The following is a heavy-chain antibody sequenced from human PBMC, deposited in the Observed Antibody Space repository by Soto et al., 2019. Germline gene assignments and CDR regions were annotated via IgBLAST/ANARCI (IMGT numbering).Heavy chain of an antibody. J-gene: IGHJ6*02. CDR1: GFTFSSYA. V-gene: IGHV3-23*01. Sequence: EVQLLESGGGLVQPGGSLRLSCAASGFTFSSYAMSWVRQAPGKGLEWVSAISGSGGSTYYADSVKGRFTISRDNSKNTLYMQMNSLRAEDTAVYYCAKRVVIMHYYGMDVWGQGTTVTVSS. CDR2: ISGSGGST. CDR3: AKRVVIMHYYGMDV. D-gene: IGHD3-3*01.